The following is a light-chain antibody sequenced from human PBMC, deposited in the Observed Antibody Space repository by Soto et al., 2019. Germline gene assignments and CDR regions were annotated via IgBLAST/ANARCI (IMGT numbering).Light chain of an antibody. V-gene: IGLV2-14*01. J-gene: IGLJ1*01. CDR2: EVS. Sequence: QSVLPQPASVSVATGQSSTISCTGTSSDVGGYNYVSWYQQHPGKAPKLMINEVSNRPSGVFNRFAGSKSGNTASLTISGLHGEDEADYYFSSYTSSSIDYVFGTGTKVTVL. CDR3: SSYTSSSIDYV. CDR1: SSDVGGYNY.